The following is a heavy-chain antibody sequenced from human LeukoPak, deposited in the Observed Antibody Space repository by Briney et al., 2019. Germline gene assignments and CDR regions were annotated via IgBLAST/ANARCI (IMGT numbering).Heavy chain of an antibody. Sequence: PSETLSLTCTVSGGSISSGSYYWSWIRQPAGKGLEWIGYIQHSGSANYNPSLRSRITMSVDTSKNHFSLSLTSVTAADTAVYYCARLPGCSGADCFRAFDIWGQGTMVTVSS. D-gene: IGHD2-21*02. CDR3: ARLPGCSGADCFRAFDI. J-gene: IGHJ3*02. V-gene: IGHV4-61*10. CDR1: GGSISSGSYY. CDR2: IQHSGSA.